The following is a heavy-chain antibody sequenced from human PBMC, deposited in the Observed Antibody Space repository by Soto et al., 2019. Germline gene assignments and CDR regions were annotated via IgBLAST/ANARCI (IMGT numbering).Heavy chain of an antibody. D-gene: IGHD2-2*01. V-gene: IGHV4-59*01. J-gene: IGHJ6*02. CDR3: ARDKGCSSTSCYFPAYYYYYGMDV. Sequence: KPSETLSLTCTVSGGSISSYYWSWIRQPPGKGLEWIGYIYYSGSTNYNPSLKSRVTISVDTSKNQFSLKLSSVTAADTAVYYCARDKGCSSTSCYFPAYYYYYGMDVWGQGTTVTVSS. CDR1: GGSISSYY. CDR2: IYYSGST.